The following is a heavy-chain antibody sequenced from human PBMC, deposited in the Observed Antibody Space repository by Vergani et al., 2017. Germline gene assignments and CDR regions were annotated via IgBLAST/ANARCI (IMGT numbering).Heavy chain of an antibody. CDR3: AHSGYSSSGTDFDY. CDR1: GFSLSTSGVG. J-gene: IGHJ4*02. D-gene: IGHD6-13*01. V-gene: IGHV2-5*01. CDR2: IYWNDDK. Sequence: QVTLKESGPALVKPTQTLTLTCTFSGFSLSTSGVGVGWIRQPPGKALEWLALIYWNDDKRYSPSLKSRLTITKDTSKNQVVLTMTNMDPVDTATYYCAHSGYSSSGTDFDYWGQGTLVTVSS.